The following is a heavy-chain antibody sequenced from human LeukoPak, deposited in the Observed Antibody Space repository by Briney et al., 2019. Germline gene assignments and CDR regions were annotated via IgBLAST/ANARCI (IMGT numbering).Heavy chain of an antibody. V-gene: IGHV1-69*05. D-gene: IGHD2-21*02. J-gene: IGHJ3*02. CDR1: GGTFSSYA. CDR3: AINPCGGDCYSDPNDAFDI. CDR2: IIPIFGTA. Sequence: SVKVSCKASGGTFSSYAISWVRQAPGQGLEWMGGIIPIFGTANYAQKFQGRVTITTDESTSTAYMELSSLRSEDTAVYYCAINPCGGDCYSDPNDAFDIWGQGTMVTVSS.